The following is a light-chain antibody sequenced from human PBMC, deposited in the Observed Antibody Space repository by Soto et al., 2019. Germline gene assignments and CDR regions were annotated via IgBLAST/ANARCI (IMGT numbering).Light chain of an antibody. CDR3: QQYGSSPPIT. V-gene: IGKV3-20*01. CDR2: GAS. Sequence: EIVFTQSPGTLSLSPGERATLSCRASQSVSSSYLAWYQQKPRQAPRLIIYGASSRATGIPDRFSGSGSGTDFTLTISSLQSEDFAVYYCQQYGSSPPITFGQGTRLEIK. CDR1: QSVSSSY. J-gene: IGKJ5*01.